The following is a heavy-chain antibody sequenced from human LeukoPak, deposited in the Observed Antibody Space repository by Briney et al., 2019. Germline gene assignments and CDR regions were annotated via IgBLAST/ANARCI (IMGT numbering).Heavy chain of an antibody. J-gene: IGHJ3*02. CDR3: ARPELKGRYNWNDHAFDI. V-gene: IGHV1-69*01. CDR1: GGTFSSYA. D-gene: IGHD1-1*01. Sequence: ASVKVSCKASGGTFSSYAISWVRQAPGQGLEWLGGIIPIFGTANYARKSQVRVPITADESTSTAYMELSSLRSEDTAVYYCARPELKGRYNWNDHAFDIWGQGTMVTVSS. CDR2: IIPIFGTA.